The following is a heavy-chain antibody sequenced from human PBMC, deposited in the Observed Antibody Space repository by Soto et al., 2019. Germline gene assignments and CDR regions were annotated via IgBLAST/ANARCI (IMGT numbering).Heavy chain of an antibody. V-gene: IGHV3-73*01. CDR1: GFTFSGSA. Sequence: GSLRLSCAASGFTFSGSAMHWVRQASGKGLEWVGRIRSKANSYATAYAASVKGRFTISRDESKNTAYLQMNSLKTEDTAVYYCTRLPSDIVVVPAAMNYYYYYMDVWGKGTTVTVSS. CDR2: IRSKANSYAT. D-gene: IGHD2-2*01. J-gene: IGHJ6*03. CDR3: TRLPSDIVVVPAAMNYYYYYMDV.